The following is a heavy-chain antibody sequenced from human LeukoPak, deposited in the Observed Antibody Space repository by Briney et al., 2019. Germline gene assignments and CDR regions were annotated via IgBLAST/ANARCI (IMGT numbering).Heavy chain of an antibody. CDR1: GYTFTSYD. V-gene: IGHV1-8*01. CDR3: ARNSVDTAMVTGAYYFDY. J-gene: IGHJ4*02. D-gene: IGHD5-18*01. Sequence: ASVKVSCKASGYTFTSYDINWVRQATGQGLEWMGWMNPNSGNTGYAQKFQGRVTMTRNTSISTAYMELSSLRSEDTAVYYCARNSVDTAMVTGAYYFDYWGQGTLVTVSS. CDR2: MNPNSGNT.